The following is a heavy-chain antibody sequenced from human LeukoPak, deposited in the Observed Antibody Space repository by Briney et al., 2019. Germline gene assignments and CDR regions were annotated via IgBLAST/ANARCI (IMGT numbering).Heavy chain of an antibody. J-gene: IGHJ4*02. CDR3: AKGIAEYYYDSSGLRYYFDY. CDR2: ISHDGSNK. Sequence: GGSLRLSCAASGFTFSSYGMHWVRQAPGKGLEWVAVISHDGSNKYYADSVKGRFTISRDNSKNTLYPQMNSLRAEDTAVYYCAKGIAEYYYDSSGLRYYFDYWGQGTLITVSS. CDR1: GFTFSSYG. V-gene: IGHV3-30*18. D-gene: IGHD3-22*01.